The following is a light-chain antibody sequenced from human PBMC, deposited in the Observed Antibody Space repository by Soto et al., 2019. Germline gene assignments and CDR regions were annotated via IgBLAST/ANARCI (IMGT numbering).Light chain of an antibody. J-gene: IGLJ3*02. V-gene: IGLV2-11*01. Sequence: QSALTQPASVSGSPGQSITISCTGTSSDVGSYNLVSWYQQHPGKAPKLMIYDVSKRPSGVPDRFSGSKSGNTASLTISGLQAEDEADYYCCSYAGSYTFGVFGGGTKLTVL. CDR3: CSYAGSYTFGV. CDR1: SSDVGSYNL. CDR2: DVS.